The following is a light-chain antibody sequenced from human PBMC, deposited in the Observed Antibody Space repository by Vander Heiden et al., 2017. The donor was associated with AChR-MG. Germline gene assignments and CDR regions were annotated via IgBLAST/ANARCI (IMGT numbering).Light chain of an antibody. V-gene: IGKV3-20*01. J-gene: IGKJ4*01. CDR1: QSVSSSY. CDR2: GAS. CDR3: HQYGSSPLT. Sequence: EIVLTQSPGTLSLSPGERATLSCRASQSVSSSYLAWYQQKPGQAPRLLIYGASSRATGIPDRFSGSGSGTDFTLTISRLEPEDFAVYSCHQYGSSPLTFGGGTEVEIK.